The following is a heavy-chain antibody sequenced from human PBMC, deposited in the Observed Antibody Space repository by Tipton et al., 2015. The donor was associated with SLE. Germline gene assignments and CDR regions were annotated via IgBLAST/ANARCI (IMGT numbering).Heavy chain of an antibody. D-gene: IGHD3-16*01. CDR3: ARENNYAYYMGV. CDR1: GFTFSFYT. V-gene: IGHV3-21*01. J-gene: IGHJ6*03. Sequence: SLRLSCAASGFTFSFYTMNWVRQAPGKGLEWVSSISRSSDHIYHADSLKGRITTSRDNARSILYLQMNSLRAGDTAVYYCARENNYAYYMGVWGKGTTVTVSS. CDR2: ISRSSDHI.